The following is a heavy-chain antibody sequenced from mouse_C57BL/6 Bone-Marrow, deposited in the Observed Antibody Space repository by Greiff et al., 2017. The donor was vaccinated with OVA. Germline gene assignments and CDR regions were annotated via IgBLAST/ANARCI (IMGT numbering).Heavy chain of an antibody. V-gene: IGHV1-54*01. CDR3: ARFGSTLYYYAMDY. D-gene: IGHD1-1*01. CDR2: INPGSGGT. CDR1: GYAFTNYL. J-gene: IGHJ4*01. Sequence: QVQLQQSGAELVRPGTSVKVSCKASGYAFTNYLIEWVKQRPGQGLEWIGVINPGSGGTNYNEKFKGKATLTADKSSSTAYMQLSSLTSEDSAVYFCARFGSTLYYYAMDYWGQGTSVTVSS.